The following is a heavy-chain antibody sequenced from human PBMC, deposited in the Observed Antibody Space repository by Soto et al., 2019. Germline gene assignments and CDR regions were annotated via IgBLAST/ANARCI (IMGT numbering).Heavy chain of an antibody. V-gene: IGHV3-9*01. Sequence: EVQLVESGGGLVQPGRSLRLSCAASGFTFDDYAMHWVRQAPGKGLEWVSGISWNSGSIGYADSVKGRFTISRDNAKNSLYLQMNSLRAEDTALYYCAKDIAAVADYYYYGMDVWGQGTTVTVSS. D-gene: IGHD6-19*01. CDR2: ISWNSGSI. J-gene: IGHJ6*02. CDR1: GFTFDDYA. CDR3: AKDIAAVADYYYYGMDV.